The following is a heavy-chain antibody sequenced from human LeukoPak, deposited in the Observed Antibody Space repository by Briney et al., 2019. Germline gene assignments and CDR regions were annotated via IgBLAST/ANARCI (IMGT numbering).Heavy chain of an antibody. D-gene: IGHD6-19*01. V-gene: IGHV4-34*01. J-gene: IGHJ4*02. CDR3: ARGPSVQQWLVPGSGADYYFDY. Sequence: PSETLSLTCAVYGGSFSGYYWSWIRQPPGKGLEWIGEINHSGSTNYNPSLKSRVTISVDTSKNQFSLKLSSVTAADTAVYYCARGPSVQQWLVPGSGADYYFDYWGQGTLVTVSS. CDR1: GGSFSGYY. CDR2: INHSGST.